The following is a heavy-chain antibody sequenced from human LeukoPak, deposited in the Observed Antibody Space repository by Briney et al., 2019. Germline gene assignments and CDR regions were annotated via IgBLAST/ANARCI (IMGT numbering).Heavy chain of an antibody. CDR2: INPNSGGT. D-gene: IGHD3-3*01. CDR1: GYTFTGYY. J-gene: IGHJ5*02. CDR3: ARDEYDFWSGPYNWFDP. Sequence: ASVKVSCKASGYTFTGYYMHWVRQAPGQGLEWMGWINPNSGGTNYAQKFQGRVTMTRDTSISTAYMELSRLRSDDTAVYYCARDEYDFWSGPYNWFDPWGQGTLVTVSS. V-gene: IGHV1-2*02.